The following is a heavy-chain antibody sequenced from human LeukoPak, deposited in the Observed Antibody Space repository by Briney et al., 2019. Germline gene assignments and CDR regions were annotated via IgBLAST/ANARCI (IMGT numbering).Heavy chain of an antibody. D-gene: IGHD2/OR15-2a*01. CDR3: ARELLWEPDRGAFDI. CDR2: IYYSGST. Sequence: SETLSLTCTVSGGSISSSNYYWGWIRQPPGKGLEWIGSIYYSGSTYYSPSLKSRVTISVDTSKNQFSLKLSSVTAADTAVYYCARELLWEPDRGAFDIWGQGTMVTVSP. V-gene: IGHV4-39*07. J-gene: IGHJ3*02. CDR1: GGSISSSNYY.